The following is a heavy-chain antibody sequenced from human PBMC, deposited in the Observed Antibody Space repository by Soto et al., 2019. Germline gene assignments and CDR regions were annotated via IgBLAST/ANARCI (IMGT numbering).Heavy chain of an antibody. Sequence: QVQLVQSGAEVKKPGSSVKVSCKASGGTFSSYSISWVRQAPGQGLEWMGRIIPILGIANYAQKFQGRVTITADKSTSKAYMELSSLRAEDTAVYHCARGGVAGFDYWGQGTLVTVSS. J-gene: IGHJ4*02. CDR2: IIPILGIA. D-gene: IGHD6-19*01. CDR1: GGTFSSYS. CDR3: ARGGVAGFDY. V-gene: IGHV1-69*02.